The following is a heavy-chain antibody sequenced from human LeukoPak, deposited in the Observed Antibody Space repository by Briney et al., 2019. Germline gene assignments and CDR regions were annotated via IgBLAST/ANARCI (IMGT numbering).Heavy chain of an antibody. CDR3: AGDQHHGSSPHPGGY. Sequence: ASVKVSCKASGYTFTGYYMHWVRQAPGQGLEWMGWINPNSGGTNYAQKFQGRVTMTRDTSISTAYMELSRLRSDDTAVYYCAGDQHHGSSPHPGGYWGQGTLVTVSS. CDR1: GYTFTGYY. CDR2: INPNSGGT. J-gene: IGHJ4*02. V-gene: IGHV1-2*02. D-gene: IGHD6-6*01.